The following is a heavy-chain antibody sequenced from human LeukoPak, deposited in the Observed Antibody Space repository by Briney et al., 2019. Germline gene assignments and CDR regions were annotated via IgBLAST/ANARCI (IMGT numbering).Heavy chain of an antibody. Sequence: GGSLRLSCAASGFTFSDYYMSWIRQAPGKGLEWVSYISSSGSTIYYADSVKGRFTISRDNAKNSLYLQMNSLRAEDTAVYYCAREFSSPGYYYYGMDVWGQGPTVTVSS. CDR2: ISSSGSTI. J-gene: IGHJ6*02. D-gene: IGHD6-6*01. CDR3: AREFSSPGYYYYGMDV. CDR1: GFTFSDYY. V-gene: IGHV3-11*01.